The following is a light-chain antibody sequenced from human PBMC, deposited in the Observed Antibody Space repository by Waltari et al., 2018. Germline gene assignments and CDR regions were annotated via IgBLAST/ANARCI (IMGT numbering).Light chain of an antibody. Sequence: DIQMTKSPSTLPASVGDRGTITCRASQSISNLLAWYQQKPGKAPKYLISKASNLESGVPSRFSGSGSGTEFTLTISSLQPDDFASYYCQQYNGRFGQGTKVEMK. V-gene: IGKV1-5*03. CDR1: QSISNL. CDR2: KAS. CDR3: QQYNGR. J-gene: IGKJ1*01.